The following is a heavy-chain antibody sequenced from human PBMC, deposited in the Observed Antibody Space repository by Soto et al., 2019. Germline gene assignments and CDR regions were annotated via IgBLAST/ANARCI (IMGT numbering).Heavy chain of an antibody. CDR2: ISSSGSTI. D-gene: IGHD1-1*01. CDR3: ARDGWTTNDAFDI. V-gene: IGHV3-11*01. CDR1: GFTFSDYY. J-gene: IGHJ3*02. Sequence: GGALRLSCAASGFTFSDYYMSWIRQAPGKGLEWVSYISSSGSTIYYADSVKGRFTISRDNAKNSLYLQMNSLRAEDTAVYYCARDGWTTNDAFDIWGQGTMVTVSS.